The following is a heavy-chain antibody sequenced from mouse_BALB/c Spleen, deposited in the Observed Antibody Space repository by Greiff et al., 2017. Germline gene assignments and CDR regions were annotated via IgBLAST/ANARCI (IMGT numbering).Heavy chain of an antibody. Sequence: VQVVESGPGLVQPSQSLSITCTVSGFSLTSYGVHWVRQSPGKGLEWLGVIWRGGSTDYNAAFISRLSISKDNSKSQVFFKMNSLQANDTAIYYCARKGLPTRGDAMDYWGQGTSVTVSS. D-gene: IGHD2-4*01. CDR1: GFSLTSYG. J-gene: IGHJ4*01. CDR3: ARKGLPTRGDAMDY. CDR2: IWRGGST. V-gene: IGHV2-2*02.